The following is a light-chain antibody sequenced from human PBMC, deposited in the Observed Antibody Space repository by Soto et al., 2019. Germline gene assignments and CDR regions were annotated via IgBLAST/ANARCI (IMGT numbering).Light chain of an antibody. CDR2: MGS. CDR1: QSLLHSNGNHY. J-gene: IGKJ4*01. CDR3: MQALRIPHT. V-gene: IGKV2-28*01. Sequence: DIVMTQSPLSLPVTPGEPASISCRSSQSLLHSNGNHYLDWYLQKPGQSPQLLIYMGSNRASGVPDRSSGRGSGTDSTLKSSRVEAEDVGVYYCMQALRIPHTFGGGTKVEIK.